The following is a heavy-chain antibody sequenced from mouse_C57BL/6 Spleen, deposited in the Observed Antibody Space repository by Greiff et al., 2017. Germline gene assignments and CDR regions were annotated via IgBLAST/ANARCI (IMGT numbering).Heavy chain of an antibody. CDR2: IDPEDGET. D-gene: IGHD1-1*01. J-gene: IGHJ4*01. Sequence: VQLKESGAELVKPGASVKLSCTASGFNIKDYYMHWVKQRTEQGLEWIGRIDPEDGETKYAPKFQGKATITADTSSNTAYLQLSSLTSEDTAVYYCASYYGRRRVYYYAMDYWGPGTSVTVSS. V-gene: IGHV14-2*01. CDR3: ASYYGRRRVYYYAMDY. CDR1: GFNIKDYY.